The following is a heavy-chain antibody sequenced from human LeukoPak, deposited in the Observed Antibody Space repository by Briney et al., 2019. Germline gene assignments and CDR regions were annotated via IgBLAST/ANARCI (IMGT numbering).Heavy chain of an antibody. Sequence: GGSLRLSCAASGFTFSSYAMSWVRQAPGKGLEWVSAISGSGGSTYYADSVKGRFTISRDNSKNTLYLQMNSLRAEDTAVYYCAKDRSHYYDSSGGFDYWGLGTLVTVSS. CDR2: ISGSGGST. D-gene: IGHD3-22*01. V-gene: IGHV3-23*01. CDR1: GFTFSSYA. CDR3: AKDRSHYYDSSGGFDY. J-gene: IGHJ4*02.